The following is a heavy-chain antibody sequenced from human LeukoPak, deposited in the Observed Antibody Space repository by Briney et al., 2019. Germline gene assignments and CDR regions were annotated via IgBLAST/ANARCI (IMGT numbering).Heavy chain of an antibody. J-gene: IGHJ4*02. D-gene: IGHD6-13*01. CDR2: ISPNGGST. V-gene: IGHV3-64D*09. CDR1: GFTFSSYT. Sequence: AGGSLRLSCSASGFTFSSYTIRWVRQAPGKGLEYVSAISPNGGSTYYGDSVKGRFTISRDNSKKTLYLQMSSLRAEDTAVYYCVKTIAVAGNFDYWGQGTLVTVS. CDR3: VKTIAVAGNFDY.